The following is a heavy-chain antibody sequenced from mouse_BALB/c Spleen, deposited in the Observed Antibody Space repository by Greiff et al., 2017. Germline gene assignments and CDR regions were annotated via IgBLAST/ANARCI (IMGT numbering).Heavy chain of an antibody. V-gene: IGHV2-6-4*01. Sequence: VKLQESGPGLVAPSQSLSITCTVSGFSLSRYSVHWVRQPPGKGLEWLGMIWGGGSTDYNSALKSRLSISKDNSKSQVFLKMNSLQTDDTAMYYCAYYGSSYDAMDYWGQGTSVTVSS. D-gene: IGHD1-1*01. CDR1: GFSLSRYS. CDR2: IWGGGST. CDR3: AYYGSSYDAMDY. J-gene: IGHJ4*01.